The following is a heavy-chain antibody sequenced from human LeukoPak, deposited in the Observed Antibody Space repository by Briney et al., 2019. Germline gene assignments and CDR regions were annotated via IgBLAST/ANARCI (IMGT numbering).Heavy chain of an antibody. CDR2: ISSSSSYI. CDR1: GFTFSSYS. J-gene: IGHJ4*01. V-gene: IGHV3-21*01. D-gene: IGHD2-21*02. CDR3: ARDRGAYCGGDCYLGFDY. Sequence: PGGSLRLSCAASGFTFSSYSMNWVRQAPGKGLEWVSSISSSSSYIYYADSVKGRFTISRDNAKKSLCLQMTSLTAEDTAVYYCARDRGAYCGGDCYLGFDYWGRGTLVTVSS.